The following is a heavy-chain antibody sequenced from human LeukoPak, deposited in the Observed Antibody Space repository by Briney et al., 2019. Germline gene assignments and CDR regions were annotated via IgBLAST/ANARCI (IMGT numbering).Heavy chain of an antibody. D-gene: IGHD2-15*01. Sequence: PGGSLRLSCAASGFTFSGYPIHWVRQAPGKGLVWVSRINGDGSSTSYADSVKGRFTISRDNAKNTLYLQMNSLRAEDTAVYYCVRGIGYCGGGTCSDYWGQGTLVTVSS. CDR1: GFTFSGYP. CDR2: INGDGSST. J-gene: IGHJ4*02. V-gene: IGHV3-74*01. CDR3: VRGIGYCGGGTCSDY.